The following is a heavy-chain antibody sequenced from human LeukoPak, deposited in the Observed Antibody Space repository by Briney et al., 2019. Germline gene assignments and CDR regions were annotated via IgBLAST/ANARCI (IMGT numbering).Heavy chain of an antibody. D-gene: IGHD3-10*01. Sequence: GGSLRLSCAASGFTFSSSWMNWVRQTPGKGLEWVANIKQDGSEKYYVDSVRGRFTISRDNAKNSLFLQMNSLGAGDTALYYCARDFRGVPFDCWGQGTLVTVSS. CDR1: GFTFSSSW. CDR3: ARDFRGVPFDC. V-gene: IGHV3-7*01. CDR2: IKQDGSEK. J-gene: IGHJ4*02.